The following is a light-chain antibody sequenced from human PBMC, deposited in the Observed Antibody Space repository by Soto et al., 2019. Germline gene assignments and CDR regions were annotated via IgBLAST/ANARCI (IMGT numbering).Light chain of an antibody. Sequence: QSVLTQPASVSGSPGQSITISCTGTSSDVGGYNYVSWYQHHPGKAPKLIIYEVSNRPSGVSNRFSGSKSGNTASLTISGLQAEDETDYYSSSYTSDNTLVFGGGTKLTVL. CDR2: EVS. CDR1: SSDVGGYNY. CDR3: SSYTSDNTLV. J-gene: IGLJ2*01. V-gene: IGLV2-14*01.